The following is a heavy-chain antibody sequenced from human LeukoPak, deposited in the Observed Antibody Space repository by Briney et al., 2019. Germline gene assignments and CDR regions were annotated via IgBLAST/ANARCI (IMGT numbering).Heavy chain of an antibody. CDR3: ARDGRWLSAAGSPYGMDV. J-gene: IGHJ6*02. V-gene: IGHV3-7*01. CDR2: VKQDGSEK. D-gene: IGHD6-13*01. CDR1: GFTFSIYW. Sequence: GGSLRLSCAASGFTFSIYWMSWVRQAPGKGLEWVANVKQDGSEKFYVDSVKGRFTLSRDNAKNSLYLQMNSLRAEDTAVCYCARDGRWLSAAGSPYGMDVWGQGTTVTVSS.